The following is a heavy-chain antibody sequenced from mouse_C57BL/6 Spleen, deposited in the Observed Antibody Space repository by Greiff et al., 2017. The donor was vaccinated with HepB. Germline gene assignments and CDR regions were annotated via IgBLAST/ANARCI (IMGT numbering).Heavy chain of an antibody. CDR1: GFTFSDAW. CDR3: TRPPYDYDVGWFAY. CDR2: IRNKANNHAT. J-gene: IGHJ3*01. Sequence: EVMLVESGGGLVQPGGSMKLSCAASGFTFSDAWMDWVRQSPEKGLEWVAEIRNKANNHATYYAESVKGRFTISRDDSKSSVYLQMDSLRAEDTGIYYCTRPPYDYDVGWFAYWGQGTLVTVSA. D-gene: IGHD2-4*01. V-gene: IGHV6-6*01.